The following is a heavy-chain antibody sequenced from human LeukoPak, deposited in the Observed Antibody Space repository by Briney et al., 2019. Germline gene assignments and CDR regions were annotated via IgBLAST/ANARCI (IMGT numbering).Heavy chain of an antibody. J-gene: IGHJ5*02. CDR2: ISAYNGNT. D-gene: IGHD2-2*01. CDR1: GYIFSDYG. V-gene: IGHV1-18*01. CDR3: AREEYHLVSLDP. Sequence: ASVKVSCKASGYIFSDYGASWVRQAPGQGLEWMGWISAYNGNTDYAQNFQGRVTMTTDKSTRTAFLELRSLRPDDTAVYYCAREEYHLVSLDPWGQGTLVTVSS.